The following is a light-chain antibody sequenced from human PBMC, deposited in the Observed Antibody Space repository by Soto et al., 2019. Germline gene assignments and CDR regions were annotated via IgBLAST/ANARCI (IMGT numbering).Light chain of an antibody. CDR3: QEYYTASRA. Sequence: DIVMTQSPDSLAVSLGERATINCKSSQSVLYSSNNKNYLAWYQQKAGQPLKLLISLASTRESAVPARFCGSGSETHFTLSISSLQAEDVAVYYYQEYYTASRAFGQGTKVQI. CDR2: LAS. CDR1: QSVLYSSNNKNY. J-gene: IGKJ1*01. V-gene: IGKV4-1*01.